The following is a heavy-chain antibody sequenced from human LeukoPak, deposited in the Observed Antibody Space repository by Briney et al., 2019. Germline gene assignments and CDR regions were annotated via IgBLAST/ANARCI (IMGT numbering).Heavy chain of an antibody. Sequence: SETLSLTCAVYGGSFSGYYWSWIRQPPGKGLEWIGEIYHSGSTNYNPSLKSRVTISVDKSKNQFSLKLSSVTAADTAVYYCARRATVYYYYGMDVWGQGTTVTVSS. CDR1: GGSFSGYY. CDR2: IYHSGST. V-gene: IGHV4-34*01. D-gene: IGHD1-26*01. CDR3: ARRATVYYYYGMDV. J-gene: IGHJ6*02.